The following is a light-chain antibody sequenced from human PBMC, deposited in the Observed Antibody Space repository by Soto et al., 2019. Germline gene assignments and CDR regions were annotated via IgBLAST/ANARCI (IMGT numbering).Light chain of an antibody. V-gene: IGKV1-39*01. CDR2: AAS. Sequence: DIQMIQSPSSLSASVGDRVTITCRASQSISSYLNWYQQKPGKAPKLLIYAASSLQSGVPSRFSGSGSGTDFTLTISSLQPEDFATYYCQQSYSTPRTFGHGTKVEIK. CDR3: QQSYSTPRT. J-gene: IGKJ1*01. CDR1: QSISSY.